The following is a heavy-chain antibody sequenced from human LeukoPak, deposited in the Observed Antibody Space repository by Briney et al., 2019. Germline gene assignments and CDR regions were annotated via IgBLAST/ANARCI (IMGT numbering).Heavy chain of an antibody. D-gene: IGHD4-17*01. V-gene: IGHV3-23*01. Sequence: PGGSLRLSCAASGFTFSSYAMSWVRQAPGKGLEWVSAISGSGGSTYYADSVKGRFTISRDNFKNTLYLQMNSLRAEDTAVYYCAKGIGDYYYYYGMDVWGQRTTVTVSS. J-gene: IGHJ6*02. CDR2: ISGSGGST. CDR3: AKGIGDYYYYYGMDV. CDR1: GFTFSSYA.